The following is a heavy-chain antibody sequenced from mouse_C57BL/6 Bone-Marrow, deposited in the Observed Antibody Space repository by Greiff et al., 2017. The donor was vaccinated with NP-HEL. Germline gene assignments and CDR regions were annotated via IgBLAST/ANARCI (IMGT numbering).Heavy chain of an antibody. J-gene: IGHJ1*03. Sequence: QVHVKQPGAELVRPGSSVKLSCKASGYTFTSYWMDWVKQRPGQGLEWIGNIYPSGSETHYNQKFKDKATLTVDKPSSTAYMQRSSLTSEDSAVYYCACYCNYGYFDVWGTGTTVTVTS. V-gene: IGHV1-61*01. CDR3: ACYCNYGYFDV. CDR1: GYTFTSYW. CDR2: IYPSGSET.